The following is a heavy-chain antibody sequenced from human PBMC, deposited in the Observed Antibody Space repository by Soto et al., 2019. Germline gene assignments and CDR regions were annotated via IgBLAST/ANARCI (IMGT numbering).Heavy chain of an antibody. Sequence: SQTLSLTCAISGDSVSSNSAAWNWIRQSPSRGLEWLGRTYYRSKWYNEYAVSVKSRITINSDTSKNQFSLQLNSVTPEATAVDYWAGSSGWFDYWGQGPLDTVS. D-gene: IGHD2-15*01. J-gene: IGHJ5*01. V-gene: IGHV6-1*01. CDR1: GDSVSSNSAA. CDR2: TYYRSKWYN. CDR3: AGSSGWFDY.